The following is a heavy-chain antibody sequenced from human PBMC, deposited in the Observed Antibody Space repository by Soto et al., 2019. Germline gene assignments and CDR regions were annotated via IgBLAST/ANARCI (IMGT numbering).Heavy chain of an antibody. J-gene: IGHJ5*02. CDR3: ARHAITIFGVVKNWFDP. CDR2: INPTGST. Sequence: SETLSLTCAVYGGSFSGYYWSWIRQPPGKGLEWIGEINPTGSTNYNPSLKSRVTISVDTSKNQFSLKLSSVTAADTAVYYCARHAITIFGVVKNWFDPWGQGTLVTVS. D-gene: IGHD3-3*01. CDR1: GGSFSGYY. V-gene: IGHV4-34*01.